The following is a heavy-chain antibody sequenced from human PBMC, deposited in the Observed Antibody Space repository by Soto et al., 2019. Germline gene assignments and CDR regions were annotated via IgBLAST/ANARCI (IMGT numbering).Heavy chain of an antibody. Sequence: ESGGGLVQPGGSLRLSCAASGFTFSSYSMNWVRQAPGKGLEWVSYISSSSSTIYYADSVKGRFTISRDNAKNSLYLQMNSLRDEDTAVYYCARDCSSTRCYPGEDVWGQGTKVTVSS. J-gene: IGHJ6*02. CDR3: ARDCSSTRCYPGEDV. D-gene: IGHD2-2*01. V-gene: IGHV3-48*02. CDR1: GFTFSSYS. CDR2: ISSSSSTI.